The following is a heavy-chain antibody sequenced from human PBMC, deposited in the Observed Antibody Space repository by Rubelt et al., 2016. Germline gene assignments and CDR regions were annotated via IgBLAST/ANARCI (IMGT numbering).Heavy chain of an antibody. Sequence: EVQLVESGGGLVQPGGSLRLSCAASGFTFSSYWMSWVRQAPGKGLEWVADIKQDGSEKYYVDSVKGRFTISRDNAKNLLYLQMNSLRLEDTGLYYCVKDRQLYYHGKSGVFDYWGQGTLVTVSS. V-gene: IGHV3-7*03. J-gene: IGHJ4*02. CDR3: VKDRQLYYHGKSGVFDY. D-gene: IGHD3-16*01. CDR1: GFTFSSYW. CDR2: IKQDGSEK.